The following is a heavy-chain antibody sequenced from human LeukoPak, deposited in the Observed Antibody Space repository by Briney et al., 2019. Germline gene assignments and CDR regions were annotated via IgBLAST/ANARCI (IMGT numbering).Heavy chain of an antibody. D-gene: IGHD1-26*01. J-gene: IGHJ4*02. CDR1: GFTFSTYA. CDR3: AKHPIVGATGNFDY. Sequence: GGSLRLSCAASGFTFSTYARSWVRQAPGRGREWGSDISGSGGSTYYADSVKGRFTISRDNSKDTLDLQMNSLRAEDTAVYYCAKHPIVGATGNFDYWGQGTLVTVSS. CDR2: ISGSGGST. V-gene: IGHV3-23*01.